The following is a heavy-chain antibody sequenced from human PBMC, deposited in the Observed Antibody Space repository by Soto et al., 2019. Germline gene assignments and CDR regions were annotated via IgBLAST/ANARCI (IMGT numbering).Heavy chain of an antibody. J-gene: IGHJ4*02. V-gene: IGHV4-34*01. CDR3: ARGREATTVTTTPDY. CDR2: INHSGST. Sequence: SETLSLTCAVYGGSFSGYYWSWIRQPPGKGLEWIGEINHSGSTNYNPSLKSRVTISVDTSKNQFSLKLSSVTAADTAVYYCARGREATTVTTTPDYWGQGTLVTVSS. CDR1: GGSFSGYY. D-gene: IGHD4-17*01.